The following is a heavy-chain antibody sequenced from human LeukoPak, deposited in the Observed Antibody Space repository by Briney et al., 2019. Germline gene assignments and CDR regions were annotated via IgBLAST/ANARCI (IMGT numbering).Heavy chain of an antibody. J-gene: IGHJ4*02. Sequence: GESLKISCKGSGYRFTDYWIGWVRQMPGKGPEWVGVIFPADSDTTYSPSFQGQVTISADKSISTAYLQWSSLKASDTAIYYCAKASTPIRGFCSSGSCTRFDYWGQGTLVTASS. D-gene: IGHD2-15*01. V-gene: IGHV5-51*01. CDR3: AKASTPIRGFCSSGSCTRFDY. CDR2: IFPADSDT. CDR1: GYRFTDYW.